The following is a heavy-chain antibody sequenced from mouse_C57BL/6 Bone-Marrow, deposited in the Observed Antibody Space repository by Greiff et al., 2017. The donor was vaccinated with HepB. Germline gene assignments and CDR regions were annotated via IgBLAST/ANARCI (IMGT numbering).Heavy chain of an antibody. Sequence: VQLKESGPGLVKPSQSLSLTCSVTGYSITSGYYWNWIRQFPGNKLEWMGYISYDGSNNYNPSLKNRISITRDTSKNQFFLKLNSVTTEDTATYYCAREEGLTGTYFDYWGQGTTLTVSS. V-gene: IGHV3-6*01. CDR2: ISYDGSN. CDR3: AREEGLTGTYFDY. J-gene: IGHJ2*01. CDR1: GYSITSGYY. D-gene: IGHD4-1*01.